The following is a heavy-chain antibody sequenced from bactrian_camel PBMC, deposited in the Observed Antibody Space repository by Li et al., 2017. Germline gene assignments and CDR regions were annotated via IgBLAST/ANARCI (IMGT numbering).Heavy chain of an antibody. Sequence: HVQLVESEGGSVQAGGSLRLSCGASGYNWGVYCMGWFHQAPGREREAVARLYSRGGTPFYADSVKGRFTISQDNAKNVMYLEMNNLNPEDTAMYYCAAKRSQTSLYCNTGRMVGSYAYWGQGTQVTVS. CDR2: LYSRGGTP. V-gene: IGHV3S63*01. J-gene: IGHJ4*01. D-gene: IGHD1*01. CDR3: AAKRSQTSLYCNTGRMVGSYAY. CDR1: GYNWGVYC.